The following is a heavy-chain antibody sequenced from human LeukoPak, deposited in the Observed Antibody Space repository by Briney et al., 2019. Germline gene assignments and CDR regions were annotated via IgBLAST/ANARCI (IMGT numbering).Heavy chain of an antibody. J-gene: IGHJ3*02. D-gene: IGHD4-17*01. CDR3: ARSRYGDYDDAFDI. V-gene: IGHV1-2*02. CDR2: IKPNSGGT. Sequence: ASVKVSCKASGYTFTGYYMHWVRQAPGQGLEWMGWIKPNSGGTNYAQKFQGRVTMTRDTSISTAYMELSRLRSDDTAVYYCARSRYGDYDDAFDIWGQGTMVTVSS. CDR1: GYTFTGYY.